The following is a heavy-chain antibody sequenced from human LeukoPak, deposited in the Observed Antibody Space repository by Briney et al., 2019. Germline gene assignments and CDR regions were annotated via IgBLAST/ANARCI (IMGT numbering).Heavy chain of an antibody. V-gene: IGHV4-39*01. CDR3: ARTYYYYMDV. CDR1: GGSLSNSSYY. J-gene: IGHJ6*03. CDR2: IYYSGNA. Sequence: SETLSLTCTVSGGSLSNSSYYWGWIRQPPGKGLEWIGSIYYSGNAYYNPSLKSRVTISVDTSKNQFSLRLTSVTAADTGIYYCARTYYYYMDVWGKGTTVTISS.